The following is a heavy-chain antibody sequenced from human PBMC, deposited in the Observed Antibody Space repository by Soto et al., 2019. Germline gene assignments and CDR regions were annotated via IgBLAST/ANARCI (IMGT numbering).Heavy chain of an antibody. Sequence: EVQLVESGGGLVEPGGSLRLSCAASGFTFSYYWMHWVRQTPEKGLVWVARIYSDGRATTYADSVKGRFTISRDNAKNTLYLQMTSLRADDTAVYYCARGNYGGFDYWGQGTLVTVSS. CDR1: GFTFSYYW. D-gene: IGHD4-17*01. V-gene: IGHV3-74*03. CDR3: ARGNYGGFDY. J-gene: IGHJ4*02. CDR2: IYSDGRAT.